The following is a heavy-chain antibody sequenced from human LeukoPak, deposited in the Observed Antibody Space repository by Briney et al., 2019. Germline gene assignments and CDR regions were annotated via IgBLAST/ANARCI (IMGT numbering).Heavy chain of an antibody. CDR1: GFTFSSYG. V-gene: IGHV3-30*18. CDR3: AKDASTSGSLRPDY. D-gene: IGHD1-26*01. CDR2: ISYDGSNK. J-gene: IGHJ4*02. Sequence: GGSLRLSCAASGFTFSSYGMHWVRQAPGKGLEWVAVISYDGSNKYYADSVKGRFTISRDNSKNTLYLQMNSLRAEDTAVYYCAKDASTSGSLRPDYWGQGTLVTVSS.